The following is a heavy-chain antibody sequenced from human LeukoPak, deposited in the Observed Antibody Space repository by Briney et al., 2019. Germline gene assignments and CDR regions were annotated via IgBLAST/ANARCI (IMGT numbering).Heavy chain of an antibody. Sequence: GGSLRLSCAVSGITVSNYGMSWVRQAPGKGLEWVAGISGSGGGTNYADSVKGRFTISRDNFKNTLYLQMNSLRAEDTAVYFWAKRGVVIRVILVGFHKEAYYFDSWGQGALVTVSS. V-gene: IGHV3-23*01. D-gene: IGHD3-22*01. J-gene: IGHJ4*02. CDR3: AKRGVVIRVILVGFHKEAYYFDS. CDR2: ISGSGGGT. CDR1: GITVSNYG.